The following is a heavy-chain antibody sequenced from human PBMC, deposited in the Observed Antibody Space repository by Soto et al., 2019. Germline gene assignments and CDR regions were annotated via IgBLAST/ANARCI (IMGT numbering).Heavy chain of an antibody. CDR2: IIPIFGTA. Sequence: GASVKVSCKASGGTFSSYAISWVRQAPGQGLEWMGGIIPIFGTANYAQKFQGRVTITADESTSTAYMELSSLRSEDTAVYYCARDKRYCSSTSCHELSHFDYWGQGTLVTVSS. CDR1: GGTFSSYA. J-gene: IGHJ4*02. V-gene: IGHV1-69*13. CDR3: ARDKRYCSSTSCHELSHFDY. D-gene: IGHD2-2*01.